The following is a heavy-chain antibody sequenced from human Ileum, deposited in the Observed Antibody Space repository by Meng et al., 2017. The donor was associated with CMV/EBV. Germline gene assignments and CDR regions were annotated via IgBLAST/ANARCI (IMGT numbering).Heavy chain of an antibody. CDR1: GLTFSSVA. Sequence: LYVAAVGLTFSSVAMSWDRRAQGKGLEWVSDISGSKGSKFYADAVKGRVTSSRENSKNKLYQQMNSQRAEGTAVYYCASGLGPFDYWGQGTLVTVSS. CDR3: ASGLGPFDY. J-gene: IGHJ4*02. D-gene: IGHD7-27*01. CDR2: ISGSKGSK. V-gene: IGHV3-23*01.